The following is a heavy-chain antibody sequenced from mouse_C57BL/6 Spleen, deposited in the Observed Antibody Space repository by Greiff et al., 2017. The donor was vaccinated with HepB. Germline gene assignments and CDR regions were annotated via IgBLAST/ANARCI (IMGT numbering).Heavy chain of an antibody. Sequence: QVHVKQSGAELVKPGASVKLSCKASGYTFTEYTIHWVKQRSGQGLEWIGWFYPGSGSIKYNEKFKDKATLTADKSSSTVYMELSRLTSEDSAVYFCARHEDVTTVVATRYFDVWGTGTTVTVSS. D-gene: IGHD1-1*01. CDR1: GYTFTEYT. CDR3: ARHEDVTTVVATRYFDV. V-gene: IGHV1-62-2*01. J-gene: IGHJ1*03. CDR2: FYPGSGSI.